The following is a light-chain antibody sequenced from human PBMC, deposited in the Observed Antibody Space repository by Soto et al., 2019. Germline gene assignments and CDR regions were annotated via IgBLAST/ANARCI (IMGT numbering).Light chain of an antibody. CDR1: SSNVGSHY. J-gene: IGLJ3*02. Sequence: QSVLTQPPSVSATPGQRVTISCSGSSSNVGSHYVYWYQQLPGTAPKLVIYGNRNRPSGVPERFSGSKSGTSASLAITGLQAEDEADYYCQAYDYSLTASVFGGGTKLTVL. CDR3: QAYDYSLTASV. V-gene: IGLV1-40*01. CDR2: GNR.